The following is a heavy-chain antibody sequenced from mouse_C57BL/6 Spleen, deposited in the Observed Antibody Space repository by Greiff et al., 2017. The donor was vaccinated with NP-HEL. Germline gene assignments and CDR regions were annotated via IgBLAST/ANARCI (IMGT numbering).Heavy chain of an antibody. CDR3: ARRRYGSSYGAMDY. J-gene: IGHJ4*01. D-gene: IGHD1-1*01. CDR2: IDPSDSYT. CDR1: GYTFTSYW. Sequence: VQLHQPGAELVMPGASVKLSCKASGYTFTSYWMHWVKQRPGQGLEWIGEIDPSDSYTNYNQKFKGKSTLTVDKSSSTAYMQLSSLTSEDSAVYYCARRRYGSSYGAMDYWGQGTSVTVSS. V-gene: IGHV1-69*01.